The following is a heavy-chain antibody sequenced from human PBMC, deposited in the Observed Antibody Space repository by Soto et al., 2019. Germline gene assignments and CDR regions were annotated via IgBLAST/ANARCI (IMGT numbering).Heavy chain of an antibody. D-gene: IGHD3-16*01. CDR1: GDSMATGGHY. CDR3: ARDKDLQPTVWGF. CDR2: AYYSGAT. Sequence: SETLSLTCTVSGDSMATGGHYYNWIRQVPGKGLEWIGYAYYSGATHYTPSLRARATISRDTSKNQFSLRLISVTAADTALYYCARDKDLQPTVWGFWGXGIQVTVSS. J-gene: IGHJ4*02. V-gene: IGHV4-31*03.